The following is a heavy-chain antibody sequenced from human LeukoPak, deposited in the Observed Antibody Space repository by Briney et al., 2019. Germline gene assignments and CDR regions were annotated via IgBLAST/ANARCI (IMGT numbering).Heavy chain of an antibody. D-gene: IGHD3-22*01. Sequence: GGSLRLSCITSGFSFDDYAMHWVRQAPGKGLEWVSGISWNSGTIAYADSVKGRFTISRDNAKNSLYLQMNSLRAEDTAVYYCARDRYYDSSGYPPLYWGQGTLVTVSS. CDR1: GFSFDDYA. V-gene: IGHV3-9*01. CDR3: ARDRYYDSSGYPPLY. J-gene: IGHJ4*02. CDR2: ISWNSGTI.